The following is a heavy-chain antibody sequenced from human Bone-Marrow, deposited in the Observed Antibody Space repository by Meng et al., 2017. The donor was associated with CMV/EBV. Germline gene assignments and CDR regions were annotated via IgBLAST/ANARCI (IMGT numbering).Heavy chain of an antibody. CDR3: ARMYSSGWYSFYYYYGMDV. D-gene: IGHD6-19*01. J-gene: IGHJ6*02. CDR1: GYTFTSYD. CDR2: MNPNSGNT. V-gene: IGHV1-8*03. Sequence: ASVKVSCKASGYTFTSYDINWVRQATGQGLEWMGWMNPNSGNTGYAQKFQGRVTITRNTSISTAYMELSSLRSEDTAVYYCARMYSSGWYSFYYYYGMDVWGQGTTVTVSS.